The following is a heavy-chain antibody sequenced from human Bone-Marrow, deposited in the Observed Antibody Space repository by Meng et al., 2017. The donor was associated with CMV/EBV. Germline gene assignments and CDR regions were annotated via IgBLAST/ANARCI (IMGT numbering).Heavy chain of an antibody. CDR2: ISSSSSYI. V-gene: IGHV3-21*01. CDR3: AIDGYCSSTSCLYYYYYYGMDV. J-gene: IGHJ6*02. CDR1: GFTFSSYS. D-gene: IGHD2-2*01. Sequence: GGALRLSCAASGFTFSSYSMNWVRQAPGKGLEWVSSISSSSSYIYYADSVKGRFTISRDNAKNSLYLQMNSLRAEDTAVYYCAIDGYCSSTSCLYYYYYYGMDVWGQGTTVTVSS.